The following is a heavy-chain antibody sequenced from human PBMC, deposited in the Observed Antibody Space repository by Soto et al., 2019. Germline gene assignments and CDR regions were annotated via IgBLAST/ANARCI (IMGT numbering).Heavy chain of an antibody. CDR3: ARSTYCNGGSCYPQY. V-gene: IGHV3-30*03. CDR1: GFTFSDYG. CDR2: ISYDGSDR. D-gene: IGHD2-15*01. J-gene: IGHJ4*02. Sequence: LRLSCDGPGFTFSDYGFHWVRQAPGKGLEWVAMISYDGSDRYYRDSVQGRFTISRDDSKNTVFLQMNSLRTEDTAMYYCARSTYCNGGSCYPQYWGPGTLVTVSS.